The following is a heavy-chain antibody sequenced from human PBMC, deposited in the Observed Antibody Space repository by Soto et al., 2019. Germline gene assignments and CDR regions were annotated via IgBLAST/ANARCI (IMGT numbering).Heavy chain of an antibody. CDR1: GLPFSSHV. CDR2: ISGIGDYT. Sequence: GGSLRLSCEVSGLPFSSHVMAWVRQAPGKGLEWVSDISGIGDYTYYADSVKGRFTISRDNSKNTLYLQMNSLRAEDTAVYFCARRPDAFDIWGRGTMVTVSS. J-gene: IGHJ3*02. CDR3: ARRPDAFDI. V-gene: IGHV3-23*01.